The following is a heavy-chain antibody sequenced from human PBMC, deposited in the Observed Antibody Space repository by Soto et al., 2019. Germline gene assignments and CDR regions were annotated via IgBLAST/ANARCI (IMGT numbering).Heavy chain of an antibody. D-gene: IGHD5-12*01. Sequence: PSETLSLTCTVSGGSISSYYWSWIRQPPGKGLECIGYIYYSGSTNYNPSLKSRVTISVETSMNQFSLNLSSVTAADTAVYYCARGYRWLDYWGQGTLVTNSS. J-gene: IGHJ4*02. V-gene: IGHV4-59*01. CDR1: GGSISSYY. CDR3: ARGYRWLDY. CDR2: IYYSGST.